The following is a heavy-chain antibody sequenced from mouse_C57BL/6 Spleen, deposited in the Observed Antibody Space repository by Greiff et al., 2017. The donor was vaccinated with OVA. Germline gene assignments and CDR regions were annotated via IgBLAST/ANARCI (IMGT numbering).Heavy chain of an antibody. J-gene: IGHJ3*01. V-gene: IGHV1-80*01. D-gene: IGHD3-3*01. CDR3: ARSGAGTWFAY. CDR2: IYPGDGDT. Sequence: QVQLQQPGAELVKPGASVKISCKASGYAFSSYWMNWVKQRPGKGLEWIGQIYPGDGDTKYNGKFKGKATLTADKSSSTAYMQLRSLTSEDSAVYFCARSGAGTWFAYWGQGTLVTVSA. CDR1: GYAFSSYW.